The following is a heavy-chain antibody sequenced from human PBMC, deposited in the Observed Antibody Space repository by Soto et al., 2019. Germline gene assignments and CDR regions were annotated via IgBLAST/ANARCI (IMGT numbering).Heavy chain of an antibody. CDR2: IYSGGST. CDR3: AREAVGTMGPPGDY. J-gene: IGHJ4*02. Sequence: GGSLRLSCAASGFTVSSNYMSWVRQAPGKGLEWVSVIYSGGSTYYADSVKGRFTISRHNSKNTLYLQMNSLRAEDTAVYYCAREAVGTMGPPGDYWGQGTLVTVSS. D-gene: IGHD3-10*01. CDR1: GFTVSSNY. V-gene: IGHV3-53*04.